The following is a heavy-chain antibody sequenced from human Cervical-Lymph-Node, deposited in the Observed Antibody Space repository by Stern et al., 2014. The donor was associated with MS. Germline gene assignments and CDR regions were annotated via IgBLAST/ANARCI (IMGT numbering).Heavy chain of an antibody. CDR1: GAPVSSGGYY. V-gene: IGHV4-31*03. CDR2: IHHTGAT. CDR3: AAIGPRMEGACFDI. Sequence: VHLVESGPGLVKPSQTLSLSCTVSGAPVSSGGYYWTWIRQLPGKGLEWVGYIHHTGATFYNPSLKSRVAISVDTSENQFSLKLTSVTAADTAVYYCAAIGPRMEGACFDIWGQGTMVTVSS. D-gene: IGHD2-21*01. J-gene: IGHJ3*02.